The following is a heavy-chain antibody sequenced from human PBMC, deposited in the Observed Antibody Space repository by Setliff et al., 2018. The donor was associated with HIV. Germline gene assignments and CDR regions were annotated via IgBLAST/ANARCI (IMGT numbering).Heavy chain of an antibody. J-gene: IGHJ5*02. CDR1: GYTFTSYA. CDR3: AREGQYYDSRPVDP. D-gene: IGHD3-22*01. CDR2: INTNTGNP. Sequence: ASVKVSCKASGYTFTSYAMNWVRQAPGQGLVWMGWINTNTGNPTYAQGFTGRFVFSLDTSVSTAYLQISNLKAEDTAVYYCAREGQYYDSRPVDPWGQGTLVTVSS. V-gene: IGHV7-4-1*02.